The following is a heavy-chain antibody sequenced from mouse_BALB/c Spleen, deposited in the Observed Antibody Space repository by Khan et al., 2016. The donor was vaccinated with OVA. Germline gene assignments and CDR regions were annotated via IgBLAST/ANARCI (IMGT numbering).Heavy chain of an antibody. V-gene: IGHV1-20*02. CDR3: TRIYRSDFDY. J-gene: IGHJ2*01. CDR1: GYSFTDYV. Sequence: LQLKQSGPELERPGASVKISCKASGYSFTDYVMNWVKQSHGKGLEWIGRINPYIGETFYNQRFKDKATLSVDESSSTDYMELRSLASEDTAVYDCTRIYRSDFDYWGQGTTLTVSS. D-gene: IGHD6-1*01. CDR2: INPYIGET.